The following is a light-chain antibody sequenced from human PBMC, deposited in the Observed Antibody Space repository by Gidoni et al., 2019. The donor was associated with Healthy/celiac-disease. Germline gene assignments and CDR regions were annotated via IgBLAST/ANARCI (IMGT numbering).Light chain of an antibody. CDR2: CAS. CDR3: QQYNNWPRIT. CDR1: QSVSSN. J-gene: IGKJ3*01. V-gene: IGKV3-15*01. Sequence: EIVMTQSPATLSVSPGERATLSCRASQSVSSNLAWYQQKPDQAPRLLIYCASTRATGIPARFSGSGSGTEFTLTISSLQSEDFAVYYCQQYNNWPRITFGPGTKVEIK.